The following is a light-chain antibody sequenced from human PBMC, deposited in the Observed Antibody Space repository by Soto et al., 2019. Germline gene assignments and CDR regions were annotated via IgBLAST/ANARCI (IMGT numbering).Light chain of an antibody. Sequence: DIQMTQSPFTLSASVGDRVTITCRASQSISGWLAWYQQKPGKAPKLLIYKASTLESGVPSNFSGSGSGTEFTLTISSLQPEDFATYYCQQYNSYPWTFGQGTKVDI. V-gene: IGKV1-5*03. J-gene: IGKJ1*01. CDR2: KAS. CDR3: QQYNSYPWT. CDR1: QSISGW.